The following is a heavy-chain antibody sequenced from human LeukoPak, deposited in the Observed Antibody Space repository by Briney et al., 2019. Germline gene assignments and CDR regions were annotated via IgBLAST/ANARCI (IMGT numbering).Heavy chain of an antibody. CDR3: ARDRPLITGTTYYYYMDV. V-gene: IGHV3-74*01. Sequence: AGGSLRLSCAASGFTFSSYWMHWVRQAPGKGLVWVSRINSDVSSTSYADSEMGRFTISRDNAKNTLYLQMNSLRAEDTAVYYCARDRPLITGTTYYYYMDVWGKGTTVTVSS. CDR1: GFTFSSYW. CDR2: INSDVSST. D-gene: IGHD1-7*01. J-gene: IGHJ6*03.